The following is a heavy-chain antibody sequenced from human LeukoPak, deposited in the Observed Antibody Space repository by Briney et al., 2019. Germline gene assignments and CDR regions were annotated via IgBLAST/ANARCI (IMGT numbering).Heavy chain of an antibody. CDR1: GYTFTGYY. V-gene: IGHV1-2*02. CDR3: ARARTADYGDFHFDF. J-gene: IGHJ4*02. Sequence: GASVKVSCTASGYTFTGYYIRWVRQAPGQGLEWMGWINPNSGGTNYAQKFQGRVTMTRDTSISTAYMEVSRLRSDDTAVYYCARARTADYGDFHFDFGGEGTLVTVSS. CDR2: INPNSGGT. D-gene: IGHD4-17*01.